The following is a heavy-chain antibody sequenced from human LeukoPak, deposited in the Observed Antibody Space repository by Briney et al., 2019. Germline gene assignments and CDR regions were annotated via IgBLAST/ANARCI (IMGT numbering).Heavy chain of an antibody. D-gene: IGHD3-10*01. V-gene: IGHV1-8*02. CDR2: MNPNSGNT. CDR1: GYTFTGYY. Sequence: ASVKVSCKASGYTFTGYYMHWVRQAPGQGLEWMGWMNPNSGNTGYAQKFQGRVTMTRNTSISTAYMELSSLGSEDTAVYYCARGRRGAITMVRGVTYYFDYWGQGTLVTVSS. J-gene: IGHJ4*02. CDR3: ARGRRGAITMVRGVTYYFDY.